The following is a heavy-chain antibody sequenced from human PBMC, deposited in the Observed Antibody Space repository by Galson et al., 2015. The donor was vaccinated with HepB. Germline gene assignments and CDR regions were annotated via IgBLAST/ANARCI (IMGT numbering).Heavy chain of an antibody. CDR1: GLMFSSYA. D-gene: IGHD6-19*01. Sequence: SLRLSCAASGLMFSSYAMHWVRRAPGKGLEWVAVISYDGRNEYYVDSVKGRFTISRDNSKNTLYLQMNSLRAEDTAVYYCARDKLETVSGTGYFQHWGQGTLVTVSS. V-gene: IGHV3-30*04. CDR3: ARDKLETVSGTGYFQH. J-gene: IGHJ1*01. CDR2: ISYDGRNE.